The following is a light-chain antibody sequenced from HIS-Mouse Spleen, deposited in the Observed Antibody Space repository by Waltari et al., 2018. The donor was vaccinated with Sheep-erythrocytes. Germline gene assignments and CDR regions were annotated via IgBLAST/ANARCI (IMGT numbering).Light chain of an antibody. V-gene: IGKV3-11*01. CDR2: DAS. J-gene: IGKJ5*01. Sequence: EIVLTQSPATLSLSPGDRATLSCRASQSVSSYVAWYQQKPGQAPRLLIYDASNRATGIPARFSGSGSGTDFTLTISSLEPEDFAVYYCQQRSNWPPITFGQGTRLEIK. CDR1: QSVSSY. CDR3: QQRSNWPPIT.